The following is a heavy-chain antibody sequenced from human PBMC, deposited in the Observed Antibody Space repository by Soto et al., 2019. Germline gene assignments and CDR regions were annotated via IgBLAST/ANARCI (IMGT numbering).Heavy chain of an antibody. CDR1: GFTFTSYS. CDR2: IGDRSSPT. CDR3: VRDYRFAFDM. Sequence: GGSLRLSCAASGFTFTSYSMNWVRQAPGKGLEWVSHIGDRSSPTFYTDSVKGRFTISRDNAKNSLSLQMNSLRDEDTAVYYCVRDYRFAFDMWGQGTMVTVSS. D-gene: IGHD3-3*01. J-gene: IGHJ3*02. V-gene: IGHV3-48*02.